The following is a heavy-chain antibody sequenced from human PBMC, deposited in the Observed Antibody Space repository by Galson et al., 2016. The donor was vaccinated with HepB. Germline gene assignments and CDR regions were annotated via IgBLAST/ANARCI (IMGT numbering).Heavy chain of an antibody. D-gene: IGHD3-22*01. CDR3: ARDGPYLNSGYYYGFDY. CDR2: IRGSGIVE. J-gene: IGHJ4*02. Sequence: SLRLSCAASEFTFNNSPMSWVRQAPGMGLEWVSTIRGSGIVESYEDSVTASFTISRASDTTTMYLQMNRLRADDTAVYDCARDGPYLNSGYYYGFDYWGQGTQVTVSS. V-gene: IGHV3-23*01. CDR1: EFTFNNSP.